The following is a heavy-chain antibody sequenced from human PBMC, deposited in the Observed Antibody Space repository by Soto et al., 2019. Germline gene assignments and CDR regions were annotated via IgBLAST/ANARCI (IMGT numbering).Heavy chain of an antibody. J-gene: IGHJ4*02. CDR1: GFIFSTYS. CDR3: AREDYRDHGGLDH. D-gene: IGHD4-17*01. V-gene: IGHV3-21*01. Sequence: PGGSLRLSCIASGFIFSTYSFNWVRQAPGKGLEWVSSISSSGTYEYYAGSVRGRFTISRDNAKNSLYLQMNSLRAEDTALYYCAREDYRDHGGLDHWGQGTLVTVSS. CDR2: ISSSGTYE.